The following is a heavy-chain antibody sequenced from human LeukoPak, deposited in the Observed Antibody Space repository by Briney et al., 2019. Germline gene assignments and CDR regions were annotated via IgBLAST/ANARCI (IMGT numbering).Heavy chain of an antibody. CDR1: GFTFSSYE. V-gene: IGHV3-48*03. CDR2: ISSSGSTI. Sequence: KSGGSQRLSCAASGFTFSSYEMNWVRQAPGKGLEWVSYISSSGSTIYYADSVKGRFTISRDNAKNSLYLQMNSLRAEDTAVYYCAREGGKSSGSSPFDYRGQGTLVTVSS. J-gene: IGHJ4*02. CDR3: AREGGKSSGSSPFDY. D-gene: IGHD1-26*01.